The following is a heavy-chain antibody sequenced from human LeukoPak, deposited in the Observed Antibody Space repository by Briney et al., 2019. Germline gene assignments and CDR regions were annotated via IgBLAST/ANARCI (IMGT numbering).Heavy chain of an antibody. CDR1: GGSISSSSYY. V-gene: IGHV4-39*01. CDR2: IYYSGST. D-gene: IGHD3-10*01. CDR3: ARTFMVRGVIITSDFDY. Sequence: KASETLSLNCTVSGGSISSSSYYWGWIRQPPGKGLEWIGSIYYSGSTYYNPSLKSRVTISVDTSKNQFSLKLSSVTAADTAVYYCARTFMVRGVIITSDFDYWGQGTLVTVSS. J-gene: IGHJ4*02.